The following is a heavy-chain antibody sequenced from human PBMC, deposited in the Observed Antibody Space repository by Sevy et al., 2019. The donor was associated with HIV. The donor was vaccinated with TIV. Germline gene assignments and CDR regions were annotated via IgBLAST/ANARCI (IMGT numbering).Heavy chain of an antibody. J-gene: IGHJ4*02. CDR3: AKSGGSLVGATDY. CDR2: ISYDGSKK. CDR1: GFTFSSYG. V-gene: IGHV3-30*18. Sequence: LSLTCAASGFTFSSYGMHWVRQAPGKGLEWVAVISYDGSKKYYAESVKGRFTISRDTSKNTLYLQMNSLRAEDTAVYYCAKSGGSLVGATDYWGQGTLVTVSS. D-gene: IGHD1-26*01.